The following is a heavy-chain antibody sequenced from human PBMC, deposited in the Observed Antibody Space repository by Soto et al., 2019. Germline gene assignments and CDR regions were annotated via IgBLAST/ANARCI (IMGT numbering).Heavy chain of an antibody. J-gene: IGHJ3*02. CDR2: IYYSGST. V-gene: IGHV4-31*03. Sequence: TSETLSLTCSFSGGSISTADYYWSWIRQLPGRGLEWIGYIYYSGSTYYNPSLTSRVTLSVDTSKNQFSLKLSSVTAADTAVYYCARDSDVCAFDIWGQGTMVTVSS. CDR3: ARDSDVCAFDI. CDR1: GGSISTADYY. D-gene: IGHD1-26*01.